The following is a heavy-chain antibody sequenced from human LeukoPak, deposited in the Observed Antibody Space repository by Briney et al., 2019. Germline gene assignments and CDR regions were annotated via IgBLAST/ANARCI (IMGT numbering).Heavy chain of an antibody. Sequence: ASVKVSCKASGGTFSSYAISWVRQAPGQGLEWMGGIIPIFGTANYAQKFQGRVTLTADESTSTAYMELSSLRSEDTAVYYCARAQTGTRARGPFDYWGQGTLVTVSS. CDR3: ARAQTGTRARGPFDY. D-gene: IGHD1-1*01. CDR2: IIPIFGTA. CDR1: GGTFSSYA. J-gene: IGHJ4*02. V-gene: IGHV1-69*01.